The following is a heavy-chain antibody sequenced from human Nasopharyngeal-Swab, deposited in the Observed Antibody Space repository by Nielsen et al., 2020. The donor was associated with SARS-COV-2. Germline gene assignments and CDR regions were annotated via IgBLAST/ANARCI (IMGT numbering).Heavy chain of an antibody. CDR3: ARAPSIAVAGALLPYYYYYMDV. Sequence: GGSLRLSCVASGVIFSKYWMHWVRQAPGKGLVWVSRVNQDGSRTDYADSVRGRFTISRDNAKNSLYLQMNSLRAEDTAVFYCARAPSIAVAGALLPYYYYYMDVWGKGTTVTVSS. V-gene: IGHV3-74*01. J-gene: IGHJ6*03. CDR2: VNQDGSRT. CDR1: GVIFSKYW. D-gene: IGHD6-19*01.